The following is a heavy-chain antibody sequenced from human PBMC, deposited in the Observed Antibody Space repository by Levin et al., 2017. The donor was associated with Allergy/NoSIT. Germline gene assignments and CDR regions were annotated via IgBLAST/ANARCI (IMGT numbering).Heavy chain of an antibody. J-gene: IGHJ5*02. CDR1: GGSIGSYY. CDR3: ARSGEYCSSTSCYAGGDWFDP. V-gene: IGHV4-59*01. CDR2: IYYSGST. D-gene: IGHD2-2*01. Sequence: SETLSLTCTVSGGSIGSYYWSWIRQPPGKGLEWIGYIYYSGSTNYNPSLKSRVTISVDTSKNQFSLKLSSVTAADTAVYYCARSGEYCSSTSCYAGGDWFDPWGQGTLVTVSS.